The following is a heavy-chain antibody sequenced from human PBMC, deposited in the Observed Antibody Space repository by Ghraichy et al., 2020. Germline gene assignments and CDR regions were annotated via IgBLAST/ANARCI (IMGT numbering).Heavy chain of an antibody. D-gene: IGHD4-11*01. V-gene: IGHV1-8*01. CDR1: GYTFTSYD. CDR3: ARAASDYSNSAFDI. CDR2: MNPNSGNT. J-gene: IGHJ3*02. Sequence: ASVKVSCKASGYTFTSYDINWVRQATGQGLEWMGWMNPNSGNTGYAQKFQGRVTMTRNTSISTAYMELSSLRSEDTAVYYCARAASDYSNSAFDIWGQGTMVTVSS.